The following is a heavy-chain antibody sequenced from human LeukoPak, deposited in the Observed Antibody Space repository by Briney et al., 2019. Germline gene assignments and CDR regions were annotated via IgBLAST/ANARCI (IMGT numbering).Heavy chain of an antibody. Sequence: ASVKVSCKASGGTFSSYAVSWVRQAPGQGLEWMGGIIPIFGTANYAQKFQGRVTITADESTSTAYMELSSLRSEDTAVYYCARDGGTYYDFWSGYSDYWGQGTLVTVSS. J-gene: IGHJ4*02. CDR3: ARDGGTYYDFWSGYSDY. D-gene: IGHD3-3*01. CDR1: GGTFSSYA. V-gene: IGHV1-69*13. CDR2: IIPIFGTA.